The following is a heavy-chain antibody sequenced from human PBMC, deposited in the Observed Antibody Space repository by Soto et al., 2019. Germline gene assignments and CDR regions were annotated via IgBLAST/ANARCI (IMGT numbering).Heavy chain of an antibody. CDR1: GFTFSSYA. D-gene: IGHD3-22*01. J-gene: IGHJ1*01. CDR2: ISGSGGTT. V-gene: IGHV3-23*01. CDR3: AKEDNYYDSSGYYLEYFQH. Sequence: EVQLLESGGGLVQPGGSLRLSCAASGFTFSSYAMTWVRQAPGKGLEWVSIISGSGGTTYYADSVKGRFTISRDNSKNTLYLQMNSLRDDDTAVYYCAKEDNYYDSSGYYLEYFQHWGQGTLVTVSS.